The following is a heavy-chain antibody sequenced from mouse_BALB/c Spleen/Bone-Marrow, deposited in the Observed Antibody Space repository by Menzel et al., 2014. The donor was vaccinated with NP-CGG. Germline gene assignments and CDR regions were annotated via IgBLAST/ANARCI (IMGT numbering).Heavy chain of an antibody. V-gene: IGHV7-3*02. CDR2: IRNKANGYST. CDR3: GEFDYDSGYYYAMDY. J-gene: IGHJ4*01. Sequence: EVQLVESGGGLVQPGGSLRLSCATSGFTFTDYYMSWVRPPPGKALEWLGFIRNKANGYSTEYSVSVKGPFTISRDNSQNALNLQMSPLRAENAAYYYSGEFDYDSGYYYAMDYWGQGTSVTVSS. CDR1: GFTFTDYY. D-gene: IGHD1-1*01.